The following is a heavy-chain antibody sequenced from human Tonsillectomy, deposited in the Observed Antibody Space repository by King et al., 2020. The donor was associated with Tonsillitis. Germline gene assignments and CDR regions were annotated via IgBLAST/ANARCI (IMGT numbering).Heavy chain of an antibody. CDR3: ARVGVAWVVTFFDY. J-gene: IGHJ4*02. D-gene: IGHD4-23*01. CDR2: ISGYNGNT. CDR1: GYTFTSYG. V-gene: IGHV1-18*04. Sequence: QLVRSGAEVKKPGASVKVSCKASGYTFTSYGVSWVRQAPGQGLEWMGWISGYNGNTNYAQKLQGRVTMTTDTSTSTAYMEVRSLRSDDTAVYYCARVGVAWVVTFFDYWGQGTLVTVSS.